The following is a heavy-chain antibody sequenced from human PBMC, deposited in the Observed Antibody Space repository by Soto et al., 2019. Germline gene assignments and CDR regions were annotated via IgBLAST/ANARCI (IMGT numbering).Heavy chain of an antibody. CDR1: GFSLSNARMG. Sequence: QVTLKESGPVLVKPTETLTLTCTVSGFSLSNARMGVSWIRQPPGKALEWLAHIFSNDEKSYSTSLKSRLTISKHTSKSQVVLTMTNMDPVDTATYYCARMQTLRYFDWLRGEDAFDIWGQGTMVTVSS. V-gene: IGHV2-26*01. CDR2: IFSNDEK. J-gene: IGHJ3*02. CDR3: ARMQTLRYFDWLRGEDAFDI. D-gene: IGHD3-9*01.